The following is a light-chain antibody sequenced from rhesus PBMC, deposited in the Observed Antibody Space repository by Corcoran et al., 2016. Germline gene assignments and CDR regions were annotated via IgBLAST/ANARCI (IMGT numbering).Light chain of an antibody. CDR1: QGITND. CDR3: QHYYSTPLT. Sequence: DIQMTQSPSSLSASVGDRVTITCRARQGITNDLSWYKQKQGETLKLLIYEASSLQSGIPSRFSGSGSGTDFTLTISSLQSEDFATYYCQHYYSTPLTFGGGTKVEIK. J-gene: IGKJ4*01. CDR2: EAS. V-gene: IGKV1-21*01.